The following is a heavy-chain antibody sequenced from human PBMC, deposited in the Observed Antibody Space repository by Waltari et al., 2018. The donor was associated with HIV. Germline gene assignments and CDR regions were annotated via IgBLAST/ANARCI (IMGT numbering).Heavy chain of an antibody. CDR3: ARRGAAARTFFDP. D-gene: IGHD6-13*01. CDR1: GCSFTRHW. CDR2: IYPGDSDT. Sequence: EVQLVQSGAEVKKPGESLKISCKGSGCSFTRHWSGRVRQMPGKGLEWMGIIYPGDSDTRYSPSFQGQVTISADKSISTAYLQWSSLKASDTAMYYCARRGAAARTFFDPWGQGTLVTVSS. V-gene: IGHV5-51*03. J-gene: IGHJ5*02.